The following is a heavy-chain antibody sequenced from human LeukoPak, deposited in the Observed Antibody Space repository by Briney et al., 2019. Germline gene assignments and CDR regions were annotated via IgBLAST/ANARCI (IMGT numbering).Heavy chain of an antibody. Sequence: GGSLRLSCAASGFTFSSYSMNWVRQAPGKGLEWVSSISSSSSYIYYADSVKGRFTISRDNAKNSLYLQMNSPRAEDTAVYYCARPRYSSSWRYAFDIWGQGTMVTVSS. J-gene: IGHJ3*02. CDR3: ARPRYSSSWRYAFDI. CDR2: ISSSSSYI. V-gene: IGHV3-21*01. CDR1: GFTFSSYS. D-gene: IGHD6-13*01.